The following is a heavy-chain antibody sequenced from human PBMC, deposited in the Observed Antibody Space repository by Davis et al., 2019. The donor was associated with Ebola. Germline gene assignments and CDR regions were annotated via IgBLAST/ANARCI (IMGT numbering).Heavy chain of an antibody. CDR3: ARDHFAYYDFWSGQYDY. V-gene: IGHV3-48*04. CDR2: ISSSSSTI. J-gene: IGHJ4*02. CDR1: GFTFSSYS. Sequence: GGSLRLSCAASGFTFSSYSMNWVRQAPGKGLEWVSYISSSSSTIYYADSVKGRFTISRDNAKNSLYLQMNSLRAEDTAVYYCARDHFAYYDFWSGQYDYWGQGTLVTVSS. D-gene: IGHD3-3*01.